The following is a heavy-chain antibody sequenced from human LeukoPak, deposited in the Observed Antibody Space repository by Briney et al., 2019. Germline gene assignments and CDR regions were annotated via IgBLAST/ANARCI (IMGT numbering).Heavy chain of an antibody. Sequence: GGSLRLSCAASGFTFSDAAMTWVRQAPGKGLEWVSLISGSGANAYYADSVKGRFTISRDNSKNTLYLQMNNLRGEDTAEYYCAKDMELASWGQGTLVTVSS. V-gene: IGHV3-23*01. CDR1: GFTFSDAA. J-gene: IGHJ5*02. D-gene: IGHD1-26*01. CDR2: ISGSGANA. CDR3: AKDMELAS.